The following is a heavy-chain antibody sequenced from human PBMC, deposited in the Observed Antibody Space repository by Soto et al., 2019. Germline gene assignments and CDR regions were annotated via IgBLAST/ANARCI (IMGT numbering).Heavy chain of an antibody. J-gene: IGHJ5*01. Sequence: SETLSLTCAVYGGSFIGHSWTWIRQSPGKGLEWIGDINHSGRVNYSPSLKSRVTISLDTSKNQFSLTLSAVTAADTAMYYCATRAYDTNGYYRFDPWGQGTLVTVSS. CDR2: INHSGRV. D-gene: IGHD3-22*01. CDR1: GGSFIGHS. V-gene: IGHV4-34*01. CDR3: ATRAYDTNGYYRFDP.